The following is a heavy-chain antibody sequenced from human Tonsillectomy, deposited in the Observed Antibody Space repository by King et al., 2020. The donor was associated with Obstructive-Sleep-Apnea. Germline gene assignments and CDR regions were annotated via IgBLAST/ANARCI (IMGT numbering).Heavy chain of an antibody. J-gene: IGHJ6*02. CDR1: GGSLSSYY. CDR2: INHSGST. Sequence: VQLQQWGAGLLKPSETLSLTCAVYGGSLSSYYWTWIRQPPGKGLEWNGEINHSGSTNYNPSLKSRVTISVDTSKNQFSLKLSSVTAADTAVYYCASEILWFGELFSHRGGMDVWGQGTTVTVSS. V-gene: IGHV4-34*01. D-gene: IGHD3-10*01. CDR3: ASEILWFGELFSHRGGMDV.